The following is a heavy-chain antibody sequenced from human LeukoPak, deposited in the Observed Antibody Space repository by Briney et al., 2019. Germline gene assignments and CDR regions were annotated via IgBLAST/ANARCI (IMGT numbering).Heavy chain of an antibody. Sequence: SETLSLTCTVSGGSISSYYWNWIRQPPGKGLEWIGYIYYSGSTNYNPSLKSRVTISVDTSKNQFSLKLSSVTAADTAVYYCARIEQWLVEGAFDIWGQGTMVTVSS. CDR1: GGSISSYY. D-gene: IGHD6-19*01. J-gene: IGHJ3*02. V-gene: IGHV4-59*12. CDR3: ARIEQWLVEGAFDI. CDR2: IYYSGST.